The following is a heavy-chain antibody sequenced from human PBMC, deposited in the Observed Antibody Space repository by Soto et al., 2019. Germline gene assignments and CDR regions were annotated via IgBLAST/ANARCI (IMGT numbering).Heavy chain of an antibody. CDR1: GGSISSSSYY. J-gene: IGHJ6*03. CDR3: ARVRYCFCTNCCARDPHYYLDV. V-gene: IGHV4-39*01. Sequence: SETLSLTCTVSGGSISSSSYYWGWIRQHPGKGLEWIGSISYSGSTYYNPSLKSRVTISVDTSKNQFSLKLSSVTAAYTSVYFCARVRYCFCTNCCARDPHYYLDVWGKGTTVTVSS. D-gene: IGHD2-2*01. CDR2: ISYSGST.